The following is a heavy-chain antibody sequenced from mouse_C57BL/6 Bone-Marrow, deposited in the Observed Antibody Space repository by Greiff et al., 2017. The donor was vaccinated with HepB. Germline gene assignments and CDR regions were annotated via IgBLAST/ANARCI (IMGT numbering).Heavy chain of an antibody. Sequence: EVQLVESGGGLVQPKGSLKLSCAASGFTFNTYAMHWVRQAPGKGLEWVARIRSKSSNYATYYADSVKDRFIISRDDSQNMLYLQMNNLKTEDTAMYYCVRDRSNYEYFDVWGTGTTVTVSS. CDR3: VRDRSNYEYFDV. V-gene: IGHV10-3*01. D-gene: IGHD2-5*01. CDR1: GFTFNTYA. J-gene: IGHJ1*03. CDR2: IRSKSSNYAT.